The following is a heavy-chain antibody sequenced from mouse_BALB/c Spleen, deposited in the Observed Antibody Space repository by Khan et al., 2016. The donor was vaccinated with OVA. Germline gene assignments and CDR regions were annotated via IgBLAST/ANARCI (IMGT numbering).Heavy chain of an antibody. CDR1: GYSITSDYA. J-gene: IGHJ2*01. Sequence: EVQLQESGPGLVKPSQSLSLTCTVTGYSITSDYAWNWIRQFPGNKLEWMGYISYSGSTSYNPSLKSRISITRDTSKNQFSLQLNSVTTEDTATYYCAREGDSSGYDYWGQGTTRTVSS. CDR2: ISYSGST. D-gene: IGHD3-2*01. V-gene: IGHV3-2*02. CDR3: AREGDSSGYDY.